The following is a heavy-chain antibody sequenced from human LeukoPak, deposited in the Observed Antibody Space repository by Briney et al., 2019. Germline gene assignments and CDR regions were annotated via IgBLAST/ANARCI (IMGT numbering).Heavy chain of an antibody. CDR2: INSDGSST. CDR3: ARAKLRYCSSTSCYGGDTFDY. J-gene: IGHJ4*02. Sequence: GGSLRLSCAASGFTFSSYWIHWVRQAPGKGLVWVSRINSDGSSTSYADSVKGRFTISRDNAKNTLYLQMNSLRAEDTAVYYCARAKLRYCSSTSCYGGDTFDYWGQGTLVTVSS. D-gene: IGHD2-2*01. V-gene: IGHV3-74*01. CDR1: GFTFSSYW.